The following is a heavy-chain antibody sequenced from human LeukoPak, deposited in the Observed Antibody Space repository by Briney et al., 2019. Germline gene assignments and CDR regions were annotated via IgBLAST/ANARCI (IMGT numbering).Heavy chain of an antibody. Sequence: PGGSLRLSCAASGFTFSSYGMHWVRQAPGKGLEWVAVISYDGSNKYYADSVKGRFTISRDNSKNTLYLQMNSLRAEDTAVYYCARDRDRIADYYFDYWGQGTLVTVSS. CDR3: ARDRDRIADYYFDY. CDR2: ISYDGSNK. D-gene: IGHD6-13*01. V-gene: IGHV3-30*03. CDR1: GFTFSSYG. J-gene: IGHJ4*02.